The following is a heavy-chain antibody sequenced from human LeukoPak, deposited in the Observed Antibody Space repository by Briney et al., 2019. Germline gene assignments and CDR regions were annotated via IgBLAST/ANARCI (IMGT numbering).Heavy chain of an antibody. Sequence: SETLSLTCTVSGGSISSSSYYWGWIRQPPGKWLEWIGRIYYSGSTYYNPSLKSRVTISVDTSKNQFSLKLSSVTAADTAVYYCARLPYSSGWYYAGGDAFDIWGQGTMVTVSS. J-gene: IGHJ3*02. D-gene: IGHD6-19*01. CDR3: ARLPYSSGWYYAGGDAFDI. CDR2: IYYSGST. V-gene: IGHV4-39*07. CDR1: GGSISSSSYY.